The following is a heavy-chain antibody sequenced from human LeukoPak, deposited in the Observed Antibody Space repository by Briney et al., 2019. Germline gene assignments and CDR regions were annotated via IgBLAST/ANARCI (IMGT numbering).Heavy chain of an antibody. CDR3: ARTKSWDPNFDY. D-gene: IGHD1-26*01. CDR2: IYHSGST. CDR1: GYSISSGYY. J-gene: IGHJ4*02. V-gene: IGHV4-38-2*01. Sequence: PSETLSLTCAVSGYSISSGYYWGWIRQPPGKGLEWIGSIYHSGSTYYNPSLKSRVTISVDTSKNQFSLKLSSVTAADTAVYYCARTKSWDPNFDYWGQGTLVTVSS.